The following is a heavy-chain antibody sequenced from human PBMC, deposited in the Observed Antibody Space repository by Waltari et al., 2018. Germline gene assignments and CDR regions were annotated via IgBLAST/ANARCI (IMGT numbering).Heavy chain of an antibody. Sequence: QVQLQESGPGLVKPSETLSLTCAVSGYSISSGYYWGWIRPPPGKGLEWIGSIYHSGSNYYNQALKSRVTITVDTSKNQFSLKLSSGTAADTAVYYCARVGGMGRGVIYESILVYGGQGTLVTVSA. V-gene: IGHV4-38-2*01. CDR1: GYSISSGYY. CDR2: IYHSGSN. D-gene: IGHD3-10*01. J-gene: IGHJ4*02. CDR3: ARVGGMGRGVIYESILVY.